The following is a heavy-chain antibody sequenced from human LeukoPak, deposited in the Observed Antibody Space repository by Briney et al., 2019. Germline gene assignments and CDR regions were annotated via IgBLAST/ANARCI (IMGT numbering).Heavy chain of an antibody. CDR2: ITTYNGNT. Sequence: ASXKVSCKTSGYTFTSYGITWVRRAPGQGLEWMGWITTYNGNTYYAQKLQGRVTMTADTSASTAYMELRSLRSDDTAVYYCARLSPPIASFCSGGTCYSGGFDPWGQGTLVTVSS. V-gene: IGHV1-18*01. CDR1: GYTFTSYG. D-gene: IGHD2-15*01. CDR3: ARLSPPIASFCSGGTCYSGGFDP. J-gene: IGHJ5*02.